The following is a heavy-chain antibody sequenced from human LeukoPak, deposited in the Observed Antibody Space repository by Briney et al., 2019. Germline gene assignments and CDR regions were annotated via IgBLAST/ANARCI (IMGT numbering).Heavy chain of an antibody. V-gene: IGHV3-48*01. CDR2: ISSSSSTI. J-gene: IGHJ3*02. CDR1: GFTFSSYS. D-gene: IGHD6-6*01. Sequence: PGGSLRLSCAASGFTFSSYSMNWVRQAPGKGLEWISYISSSSSTIYYADSVKGRFTISRDNAKNSLYLQMNSLRAEDTAVYYCAREQLVFRGDAFDIWGQGTMVTVSS. CDR3: AREQLVFRGDAFDI.